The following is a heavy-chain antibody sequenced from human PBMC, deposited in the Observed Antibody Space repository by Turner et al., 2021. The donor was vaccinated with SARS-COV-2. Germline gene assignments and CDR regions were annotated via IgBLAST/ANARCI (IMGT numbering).Heavy chain of an antibody. CDR3: ARLHTSSWYFDY. CDR2: IKQDGSEK. V-gene: IGHV3-7*03. CDR1: GFTFSRYG. D-gene: IGHD6-13*01. Sequence: EVQLVESGGGLVQRGGSLRLSCAASGFTFSRYGMSWVRQAPGKGLEWVANIKQDGSEKYYVDSVKGRFTISRDNAKNSLYLQMNSLRAEDTAVYYCARLHTSSWYFDYWGQGTLVTVSS. J-gene: IGHJ4*02.